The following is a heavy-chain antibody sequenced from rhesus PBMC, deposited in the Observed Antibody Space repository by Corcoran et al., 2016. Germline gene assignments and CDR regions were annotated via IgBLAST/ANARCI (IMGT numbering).Heavy chain of an antibody. CDR3: ARVGSSWSEWDTVGTEWYFDL. CDR2: IYGSGGSN. Sequence: QVQLQASGPGLVQPSETLSLTCAVSGYSISSGYYWGWIRQPPGQWVAWIGSIYGSGGSNYLNPSLKSRVTLSVDTSKNQFSLKLSSVTAADTAVYYCARVGSSWSEWDTVGTEWYFDLWGPGTPITISS. J-gene: IGHJ2*01. CDR1: GYSISSGYY. D-gene: IGHD5-42*01. V-gene: IGHV4S14*01.